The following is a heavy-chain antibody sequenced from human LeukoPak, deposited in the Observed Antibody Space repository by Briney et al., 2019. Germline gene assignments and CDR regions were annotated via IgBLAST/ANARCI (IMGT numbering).Heavy chain of an antibody. CDR3: AKDIGAEYYYDSSGSNGGVNWFDP. CDR1: GFTFSSYA. J-gene: IGHJ5*02. D-gene: IGHD3-22*01. CDR2: ISGSGGST. V-gene: IGHV3-23*01. Sequence: QPWGSLRLSCAASGFTFSSYAMSWVRQAPGKGLEWVSAISGSGGSTYYADSVKGRFTISRDNAKNSLYLQMNSLRAEDTALYYCAKDIGAEYYYDSSGSNGGVNWFDPWGQGTLVTVSS.